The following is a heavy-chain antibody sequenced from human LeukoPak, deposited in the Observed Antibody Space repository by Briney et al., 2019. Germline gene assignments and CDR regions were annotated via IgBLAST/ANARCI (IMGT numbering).Heavy chain of an antibody. CDR1: GFTFSSYG. CDR2: ISSSSSYI. D-gene: IGHD6-6*01. J-gene: IGHJ4*02. V-gene: IGHV3-21*01. CDR3: ARQYSSSSESDY. Sequence: PGGSLRLSCAASGFTFSSYGMHWVRQAPGKGLEWVSSISSSSSYIYYADSVKGRFTISRDNAKNSLYLQMNSLRAEDTAVYYCARQYSSSSESDYWGQGTLVTVSS.